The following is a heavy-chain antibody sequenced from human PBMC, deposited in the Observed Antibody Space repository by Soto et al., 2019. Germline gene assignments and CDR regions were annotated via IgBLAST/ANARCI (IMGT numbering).Heavy chain of an antibody. J-gene: IGHJ3*02. CDR2: IYYSGST. CDR1: GGSISSYY. CDR3: ARAGYCSSTSCFDAFDI. V-gene: IGHV4-59*01. Sequence: PSETLSLTCTVSGGSISSYYWSWIRQPPGKGLEWIGYIYYSGSTNYNPSLKSRVTISVDTSKNQFSLKLSSVTAADTAVYYCARAGYCSSTSCFDAFDIWGQGTMVTVSS. D-gene: IGHD2-2*01.